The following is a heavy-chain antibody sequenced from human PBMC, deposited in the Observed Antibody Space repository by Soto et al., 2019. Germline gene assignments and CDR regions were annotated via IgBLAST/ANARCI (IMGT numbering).Heavy chain of an antibody. V-gene: IGHV3-33*01. D-gene: IGHD3-10*01. CDR1: GFTFSSYG. Sequence: QVQLVESGGGVVQPGRSLRLSCAASGFTFSSYGMHWVRQAPGKGLEWVAVIWYDGSNKYYADSVKGRFTISRDNSKNTLYLQMNSLRAEDTAVYYCARDRRGGGATDAFDIWGQGTMVTVSS. CDR2: IWYDGSNK. J-gene: IGHJ3*02. CDR3: ARDRRGGGATDAFDI.